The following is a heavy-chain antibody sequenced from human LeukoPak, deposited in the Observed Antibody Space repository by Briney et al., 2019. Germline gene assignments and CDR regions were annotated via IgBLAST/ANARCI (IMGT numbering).Heavy chain of an antibody. CDR1: GFTFSSYE. CDR2: IRSSGSTI. J-gene: IGHJ6*03. CDR3: ASSGITMVRGFYYMDV. V-gene: IGHV3-48*03. D-gene: IGHD3-10*01. Sequence: QTGGSLRLSCAASGFTFSSYEMNWVRQAPGKGLEWVSYIRSSGSTIYYADSVKGRFTISRDNAKNSLYLQMNSLRAEDTAVYYCASSGITMVRGFYYMDVWGKGTTVTISS.